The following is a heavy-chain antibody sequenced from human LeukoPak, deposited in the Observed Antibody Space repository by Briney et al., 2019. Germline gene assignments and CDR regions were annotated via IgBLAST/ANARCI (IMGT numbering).Heavy chain of an antibody. Sequence: GGSLRLSCAASGFTFSSYEMNWVRQAPGKGLEWVSYISSSGSTIYYADSVKGRFTISRDNAKNSLYLQMNSLRAEDTAVYYCARVPAPYDYYMDVWGKGTTVTVSS. CDR1: GFTFSSYE. V-gene: IGHV3-48*03. D-gene: IGHD1-14*01. J-gene: IGHJ6*03. CDR2: ISSSGSTI. CDR3: ARVPAPYDYYMDV.